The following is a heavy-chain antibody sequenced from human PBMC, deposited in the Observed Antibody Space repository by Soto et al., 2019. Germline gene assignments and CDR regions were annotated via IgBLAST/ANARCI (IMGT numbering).Heavy chain of an antibody. V-gene: IGHV3-30-3*01. CDR2: ISYDGSNK. D-gene: IGHD1-7*01. CDR1: GFTFSSCA. Sequence: PGGSLRLSCAASGFTFSSCAMPWVRQAPGKGLEWVAVISYDGSNKYYADSVKGRFTISRDNSKNTLDMQMNSLRAEDTAVYYCARDAWTMAGTTSTDYYGMDVWGQGTTVTVSS. CDR3: ARDAWTMAGTTSTDYYGMDV. J-gene: IGHJ6*02.